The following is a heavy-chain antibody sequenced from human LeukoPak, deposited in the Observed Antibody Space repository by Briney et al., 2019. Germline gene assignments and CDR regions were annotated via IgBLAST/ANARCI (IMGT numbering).Heavy chain of an antibody. D-gene: IGHD3-22*01. J-gene: IGHJ4*02. CDR1: GYTFTSYG. Sequence: RASVKVSCKASGYTFTSYGISWVRQAPGQGLEWMGWISAYNGNTNYAQKLQGRVTMTTDTSTSTAYMELRSLRSDDTAVYYCARDPDKYYYDSSGYWAIWGQGTLVTVSS. CDR2: ISAYNGNT. V-gene: IGHV1-18*01. CDR3: ARDPDKYYYDSSGYWAI.